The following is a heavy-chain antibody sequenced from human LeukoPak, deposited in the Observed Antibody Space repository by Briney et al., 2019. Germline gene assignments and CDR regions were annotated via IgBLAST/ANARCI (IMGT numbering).Heavy chain of an antibody. V-gene: IGHV1-69*06. Sequence: SVKVSCKASGGTFSSYAISWVRQAPGQGLEWMGGIIPIFGTANYAQKFRGRVTITADKSTSTAYMELSSLRSEDTAVYYCARSRARYDFWSGYYTGPFDIWGQGTMVTVSS. CDR3: ARSRARYDFWSGYYTGPFDI. CDR1: GGTFSSYA. CDR2: IIPIFGTA. D-gene: IGHD3-3*01. J-gene: IGHJ3*02.